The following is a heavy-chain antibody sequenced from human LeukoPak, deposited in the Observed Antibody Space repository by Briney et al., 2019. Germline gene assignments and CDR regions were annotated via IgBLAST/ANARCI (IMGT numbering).Heavy chain of an antibody. CDR1: GYTFSSYD. CDR3: ARALSPTRYGMDV. Sequence: ASVKVSCKASGYTFSSYDVNWVRQATGQGLEWMGWMNPNSGNTGYAQKFQGRVTMTRNTSISTVYMEVSGLRSEDTAVYYCARALSPTRYGMDVWGQGTTVTVSS. CDR2: MNPNSGNT. V-gene: IGHV1-8*01. D-gene: IGHD2-2*01. J-gene: IGHJ6*02.